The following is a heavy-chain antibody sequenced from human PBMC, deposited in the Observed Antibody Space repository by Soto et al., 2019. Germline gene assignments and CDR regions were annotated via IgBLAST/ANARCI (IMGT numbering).Heavy chain of an antibody. CDR1: GGSISSRNW. CDR2: IYQSGST. CDR3: AKDRLWGSSDRGAPDDFEV. Sequence: PSETLSLTCTVSGGSISSRNWWSWLRQSPTKGLEWIGEIYQSGSTNYNPSLESRVTISADKSKNQFSLELTSLTAADTAVYYCAKDRLWGSSDRGAPDDFEVWGQGTMVTVSS. D-gene: IGHD6-6*01. V-gene: IGHV4-4*02. J-gene: IGHJ3*01.